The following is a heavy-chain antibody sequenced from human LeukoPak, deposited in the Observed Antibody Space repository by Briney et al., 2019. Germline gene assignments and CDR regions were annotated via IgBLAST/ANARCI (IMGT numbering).Heavy chain of an antibody. J-gene: IGHJ4*02. CDR1: GFTFDDYA. D-gene: IGHD5-18*01. CDR3: AKEGGYSYGYYFDY. Sequence: GGSLRLSCAASGFTFDDYAMHWVRQAPGKGLEWVSGISWNSGSIGYADSVKGRFTISRDNAKNSLYLQTNSLRAEDTALYYCAKEGGYSYGYYFDYWGQGTLVTVSS. V-gene: IGHV3-9*01. CDR2: ISWNSGSI.